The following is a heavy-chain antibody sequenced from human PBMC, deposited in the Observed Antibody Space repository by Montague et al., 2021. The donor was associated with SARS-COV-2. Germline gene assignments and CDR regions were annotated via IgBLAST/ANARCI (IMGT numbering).Heavy chain of an antibody. CDR2: IDWDDDK. V-gene: IGHV2-70*11. D-gene: IGHD4-23*01. CDR1: GSSLSTSGIC. Sequence: PPLVKPTQTLTLTCTFSGSSLSTSGICVSWIRQPPGKALEWLARIDWDDDKYYSASLKTRLTISKDSSKNQVVLTMTNMDPVDTATYYCARTYYGGRPFDYWGQGTLVTVSS. CDR3: ARTYYGGRPFDY. J-gene: IGHJ4*02.